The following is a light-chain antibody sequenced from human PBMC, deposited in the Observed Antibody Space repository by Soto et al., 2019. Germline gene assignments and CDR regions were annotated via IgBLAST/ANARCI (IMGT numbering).Light chain of an antibody. V-gene: IGLV1-51*01. CDR3: GTWDSSLSAGV. J-gene: IGLJ3*02. Sequence: QSVLTQPPSVSAAPGQKVTISCSGSNSNIGINNLSWYQQLPGTAPKLLIYDNDKRPSGIPDRFSGSKSGTSATLGITGLQTGDEADYYCGTWDSSLSAGVFGGGTQLTVL. CDR1: NSNIGINN. CDR2: DND.